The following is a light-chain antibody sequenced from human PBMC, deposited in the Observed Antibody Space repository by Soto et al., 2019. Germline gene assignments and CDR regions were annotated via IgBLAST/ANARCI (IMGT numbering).Light chain of an antibody. V-gene: IGKV1-39*01. CDR3: QQYYSYSSYT. Sequence: DIQMTQSPSSLSASVGDRVTFTCRASQTISTYLNWYQQKTGTAPKLLIYAATFLESGVPLRFSGSGSGTDFTLTISSLQPEDFGTYYCQQYYSYSSYTFGQGTKLEIK. CDR1: QTISTY. J-gene: IGKJ2*01. CDR2: AAT.